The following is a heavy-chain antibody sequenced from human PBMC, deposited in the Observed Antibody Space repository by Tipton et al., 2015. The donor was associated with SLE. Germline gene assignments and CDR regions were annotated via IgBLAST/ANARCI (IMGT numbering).Heavy chain of an antibody. Sequence: TLSLTCTVSGGSISSSSYYWGWFRQPPGKGLEWIGSIYYSGSTYYNPSHKSRVTMSVDTSRKQFSLKLTSVTAADTAVYYCARRGWVDAFDIWGQGTMVIVSS. V-gene: IGHV4-39*07. CDR3: ARRGWVDAFDI. CDR2: IYYSGST. CDR1: GGSISSSSYY. J-gene: IGHJ3*02. D-gene: IGHD6-19*01.